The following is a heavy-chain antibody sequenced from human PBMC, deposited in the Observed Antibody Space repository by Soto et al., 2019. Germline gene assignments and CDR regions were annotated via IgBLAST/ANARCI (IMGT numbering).Heavy chain of an antibody. D-gene: IGHD1-26*01. V-gene: IGHV3-66*01. J-gene: IGHJ4*02. Sequence: GGSLRLSCAASGFTVSIKYMSWFRQAPGKGLEWVSLIHSGGSTYYADSVKGRFTISRDNSKSTLYLLMNSLRAEDTAVYYCAKETYSGSSHFDYWGQGTLVTVSS. CDR1: GFTVSIKY. CDR2: IHSGGST. CDR3: AKETYSGSSHFDY.